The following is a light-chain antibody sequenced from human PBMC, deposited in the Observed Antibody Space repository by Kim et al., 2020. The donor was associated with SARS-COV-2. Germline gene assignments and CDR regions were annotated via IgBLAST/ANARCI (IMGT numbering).Light chain of an antibody. V-gene: IGKV3-15*01. Sequence: VSPEERDTRSSSASQTVSTNVAWDQRKPGQAPRLLMYGASTRATGIPARFSGSGSGTEFTLTISSLQSEDFAVYYCQQYNNWIMYTFGQGTKLEI. J-gene: IGKJ2*01. CDR2: GAS. CDR3: QQYNNWIMYT. CDR1: QTVSTN.